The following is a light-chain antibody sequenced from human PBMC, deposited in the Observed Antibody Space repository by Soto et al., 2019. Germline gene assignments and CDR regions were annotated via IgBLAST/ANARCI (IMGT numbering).Light chain of an antibody. CDR3: SSYTTSISYV. Sequence: QSVLTQPASVSGSPGQSITISCTGTISDVGGYNTVSWYQQHPGKVPKLMIHDVSDRPSWVSDRFSGSKSGNTASLTISGLQAEVETDYYRSSYTTSISYVFGSGTKVTDL. CDR2: DVS. CDR1: ISDVGGYNT. V-gene: IGLV2-14*01. J-gene: IGLJ1*01.